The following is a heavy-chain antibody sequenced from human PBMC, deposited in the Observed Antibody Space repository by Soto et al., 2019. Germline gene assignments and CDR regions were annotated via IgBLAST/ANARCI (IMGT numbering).Heavy chain of an antibody. D-gene: IGHD1-1*01. CDR3: ARTATNEGEGYGMDV. CDR2: INPNSSGT. V-gene: IGHV1-2*04. Sequence: APGLGREWMGWINPNSSGTNYAQKFQSWVTMTRDTSISTAYMELRRLRSDDTAVYYCARTATNEGEGYGMDVWGQGTTVTVSS. J-gene: IGHJ6*02.